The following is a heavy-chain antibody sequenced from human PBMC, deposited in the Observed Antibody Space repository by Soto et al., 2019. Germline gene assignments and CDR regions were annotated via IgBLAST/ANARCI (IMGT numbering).Heavy chain of an antibody. J-gene: IGHJ4*02. D-gene: IGHD3-9*01. Sequence: QVQLVESGGGVVQPGGSLRLSCAASGFAFHGYAMHWVRQAPGKGLEWVAVIWYDGSTEYYIDSAKGRFAISRDNSKNTLYLQVNSLRAEDTAVYYCARDRTIRYFDYWGQGTPVIVSS. CDR1: GFAFHGYA. V-gene: IGHV3-33*01. CDR3: ARDRTIRYFDY. CDR2: IWYDGSTE.